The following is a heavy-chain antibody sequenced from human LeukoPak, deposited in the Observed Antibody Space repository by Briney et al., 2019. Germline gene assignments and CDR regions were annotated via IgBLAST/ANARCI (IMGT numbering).Heavy chain of an antibody. V-gene: IGHV3-15*01. CDR1: GFTFKNYG. J-gene: IGHJ4*02. Sequence: GGSLRLSCAASGFTFKNYGMSWVRQAPGKGLEWVGRIKSKTDGGTTDYAAPVKGRFTISRDDSKNTLYLQMNSLKTEDTAVYYCTTDGGIAAAGPPADHWGQGTLVTVSS. CDR2: IKSKTDGGTT. D-gene: IGHD6-13*01. CDR3: TTDGGIAAAGPPADH.